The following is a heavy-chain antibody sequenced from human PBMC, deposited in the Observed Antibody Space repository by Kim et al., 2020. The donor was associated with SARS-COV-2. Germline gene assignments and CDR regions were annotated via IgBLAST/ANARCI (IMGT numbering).Heavy chain of an antibody. CDR3: ARDRYVHYYDSRPDY. CDR2: IIPILGIA. D-gene: IGHD3-22*01. V-gene: IGHV1-69*04. CDR1: GGTFSSYA. Sequence: SVKVSCKASGGTFSSYAISWVRQAPGQGLEWMGRIIPILGIANYAQKFQGRVTITADKSTSTAYMELSSLRSEDTAVYYCARDRYVHYYDSRPDYWGQGTLVTVSS. J-gene: IGHJ4*02.